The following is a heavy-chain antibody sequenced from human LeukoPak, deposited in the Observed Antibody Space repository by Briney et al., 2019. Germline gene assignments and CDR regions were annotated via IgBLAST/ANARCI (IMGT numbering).Heavy chain of an antibody. Sequence: PGGSLRLSCAASGFTFSDYYMSWLRQAPGKGLEWVSYISSSGRTIFYADYVKGRFTISRDNAKNSLYLQMNSLKSEDTAVYYCTTYGSGRKFDYWGQGILVTVSS. J-gene: IGHJ4*02. CDR2: ISSSGRTI. V-gene: IGHV3-11*01. CDR1: GFTFSDYY. D-gene: IGHD3-10*01. CDR3: TTYGSGRKFDY.